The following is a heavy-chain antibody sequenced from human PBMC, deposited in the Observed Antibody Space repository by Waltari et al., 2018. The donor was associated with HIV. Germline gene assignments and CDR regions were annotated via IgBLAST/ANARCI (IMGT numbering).Heavy chain of an antibody. CDR3: ARQGGSYGPDWYFDL. CDR1: GFTFRSYS. Sequence: EVQLLESGGGLVKPGGSLRLSCAASGFTFRSYSMNWVRQAPGKGLELFSSITIGSYMFHVDSVKGRFTIFRDNTKNSLYLQMNSLRAEDTAVYYCARQGGSYGPDWYFDLWGRGTLVTVSS. J-gene: IGHJ2*01. V-gene: IGHV3-21*01. D-gene: IGHD5-18*01. CDR2: ITIGSYM.